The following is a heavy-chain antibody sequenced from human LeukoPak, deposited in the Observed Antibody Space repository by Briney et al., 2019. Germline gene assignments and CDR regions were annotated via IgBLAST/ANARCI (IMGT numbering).Heavy chain of an antibody. V-gene: IGHV4-59*01. J-gene: IGHJ4*02. CDR1: GDSIIRYQ. CDR2: IYDTGST. D-gene: IGHD2-2*01. Sequence: SETLSVTCTVSGDSIIRYQWTWIRQPPGKGLKWIGYIYDTGSTNHNPSLKRRVAISVDTSKNQFSRKRSSVTAADTAVYYCARDNAWSYFDYWGQGTLVSVSA. CDR3: ARDNAWSYFDY.